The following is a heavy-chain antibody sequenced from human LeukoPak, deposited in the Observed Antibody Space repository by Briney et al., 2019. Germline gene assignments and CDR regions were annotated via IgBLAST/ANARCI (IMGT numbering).Heavy chain of an antibody. V-gene: IGHV1-8*02. D-gene: IGHD1-20*01. CDR3: ARGRFLTY. Sequence: ASVKVSCKASGGTFSSYAISWVRQAPGQGLEWMGWMNPNSGNTGYAQKFQGRVTMTRNTSISTAYMELSSLRSEDTAVYYCARGRFLTYWGQGTLVTVSS. CDR2: MNPNSGNT. J-gene: IGHJ4*02. CDR1: GGTFSSYA.